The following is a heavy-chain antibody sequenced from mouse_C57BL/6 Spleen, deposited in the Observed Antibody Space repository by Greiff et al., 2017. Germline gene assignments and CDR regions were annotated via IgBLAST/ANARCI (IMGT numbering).Heavy chain of an antibody. CDR3: TREGTVTVYYAMDY. V-gene: IGHV5-9-1*02. J-gene: IGHJ4*01. CDR1: GFTFSSYA. D-gene: IGHD4-1*01. Sequence: EVQVVESGEGLVKPGGSLKLSCAASGFTFSSYAMSWVRQTPEKRLEWVAYISSGGDYTYYADTVKGRFTISRDNARNTLYLQMSSLKSEDTAMYYCTREGTVTVYYAMDYWGQGTSVTVSS. CDR2: ISSGGDYT.